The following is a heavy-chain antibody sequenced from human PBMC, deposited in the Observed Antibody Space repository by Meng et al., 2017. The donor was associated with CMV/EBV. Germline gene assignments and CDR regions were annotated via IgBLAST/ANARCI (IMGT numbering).Heavy chain of an antibody. D-gene: IGHD5-12*01. CDR3: ARYRVDIVATTPFDY. V-gene: IGHV4-34*01. J-gene: IGHJ4*02. Sequence: SETLSLTCAVYGGSFSGYYWSWIRQPPGKGLEWIGEINHSGSTNYNPSLKSRVTISVDTSKNQFSLKLSSVTAADTAVYYCARYRVDIVATTPFDYWGQGTLVTVSS. CDR1: GGSFSGYY. CDR2: INHSGST.